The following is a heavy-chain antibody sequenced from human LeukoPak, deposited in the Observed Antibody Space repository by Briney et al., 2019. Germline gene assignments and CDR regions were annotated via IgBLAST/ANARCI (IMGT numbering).Heavy chain of an antibody. CDR1: GFTFSSYA. Sequence: GGSLRLSCAASGFTFSSYAMHWVRQAPGEGLEWVAVISYDGSNQYYADSVKGRFTISRDNSKNTLYLQMNSLRAEDTAVYYCARADVVVVAASPFDYWGQGTLVTVSS. D-gene: IGHD2-15*01. CDR2: ISYDGSNQ. CDR3: ARADVVVVAASPFDY. J-gene: IGHJ4*02. V-gene: IGHV3-30-3*01.